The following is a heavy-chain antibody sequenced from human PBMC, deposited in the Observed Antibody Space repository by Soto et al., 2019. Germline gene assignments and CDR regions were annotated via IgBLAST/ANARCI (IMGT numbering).Heavy chain of an antibody. V-gene: IGHV1-69*02. CDR1: GGTFSTYT. D-gene: IGHD2-15*01. Sequence: VKVSCKASGGTFSTYTITWLRQAPGQGPEWMGRIIPVLGIANYAQKFQGRVTITADESTSTAYMELSSLRSEDTAVYYCARAEYCSGGSCYPGDYWGQGTLVTVSS. J-gene: IGHJ4*02. CDR3: ARAEYCSGGSCYPGDY. CDR2: IIPVLGIA.